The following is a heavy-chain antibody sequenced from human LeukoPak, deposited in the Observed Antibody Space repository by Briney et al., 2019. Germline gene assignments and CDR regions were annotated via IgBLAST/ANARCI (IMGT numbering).Heavy chain of an antibody. D-gene: IGHD2-21*01. J-gene: IGHJ4*02. Sequence: GASVKVSCKASGYTFTDYYVQWVRQAPGQGLEWMGWINPNSGGTNYAQKFQGRVTMTRDTSTSTAYMELSRLRSDDTAVYYCASDSMENRYWGQGTLVTVSS. CDR1: GYTFTDYY. CDR2: INPNSGGT. V-gene: IGHV1-2*02. CDR3: ASDSMENRY.